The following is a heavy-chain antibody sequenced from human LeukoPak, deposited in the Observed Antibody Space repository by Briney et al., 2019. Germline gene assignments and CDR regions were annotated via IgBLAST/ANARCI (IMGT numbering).Heavy chain of an antibody. CDR2: ISYDGSNK. Sequence: GGSLRLSCAASGFTFSSYGMHWVRQAPGKGLEWVAVISYDGSNKYYADSVKGRFTISRDNAKNTLYLQMNSLRAEDTAVYYCARGRGILTGSYQDYWGQGTLVTVSS. CDR3: ARGRGILTGSYQDY. J-gene: IGHJ4*02. D-gene: IGHD3-9*01. CDR1: GFTFSSYG. V-gene: IGHV3-30*03.